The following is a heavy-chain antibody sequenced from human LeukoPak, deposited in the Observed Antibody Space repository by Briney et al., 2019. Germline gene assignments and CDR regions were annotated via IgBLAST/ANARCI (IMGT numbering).Heavy chain of an antibody. CDR3: ARGGIRDSSSRSRSWYETYFDY. CDR1: GYTFTSYY. D-gene: IGHD6-13*01. Sequence: ASVKVSCKASGYTFTSYYMHWVRQAPGQGLEWMGIINPSGGSTSYAQKFQGRVTMTRDMSTSTVYMEPSSLRSEDTAVYYCARGGIRDSSSRSRSWYETYFDYWGQGTLVTVSS. V-gene: IGHV1-46*01. J-gene: IGHJ4*02. CDR2: INPSGGST.